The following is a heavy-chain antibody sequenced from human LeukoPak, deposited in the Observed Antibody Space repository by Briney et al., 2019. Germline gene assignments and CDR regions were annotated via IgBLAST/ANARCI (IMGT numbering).Heavy chain of an antibody. V-gene: IGHV1-2*02. CDR1: GYTFTGYY. D-gene: IGHD3-9*01. CDR2: INPNSGGT. Sequence: ASVKVSCKASGYTFTGYYMHWVRQAPGQGLEWMGWINPNSGGTNYAQKFQGRVTMTRDTSISTAYMELSRLRSDDTAVYYCARDHPLTYSYGMDVWGQGTTVTVSS. J-gene: IGHJ6*02. CDR3: ARDHPLTYSYGMDV.